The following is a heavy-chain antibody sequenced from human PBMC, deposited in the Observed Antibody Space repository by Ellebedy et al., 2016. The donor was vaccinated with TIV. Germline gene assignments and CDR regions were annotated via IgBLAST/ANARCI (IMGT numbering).Heavy chain of an antibody. J-gene: IGHJ5*02. V-gene: IGHV1-18*04. Sequence: AASVTVSCKASGYTFTSYGISWVRQAPGQGLEWMGWISAYNGNTNYAQKLQGRVTMTTDTSTSTAYMELSRLRSDDTAVYYCARLVEQPGPGGNWFDPWGQGTLVTVSS. CDR3: ARLVEQPGPGGNWFDP. CDR1: GYTFTSYG. CDR2: ISAYNGNT. D-gene: IGHD2-15*01.